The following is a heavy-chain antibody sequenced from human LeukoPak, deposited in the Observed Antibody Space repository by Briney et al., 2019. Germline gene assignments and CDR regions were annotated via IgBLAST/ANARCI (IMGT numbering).Heavy chain of an antibody. D-gene: IGHD4/OR15-4a*01. V-gene: IGHV1-69*13. CDR1: GGTFSSYA. CDR2: IIPIFGTA. CDR3: AIDCRTLPGADYFDY. J-gene: IGHJ4*02. Sequence: PAASVKVSCKASGGTFSSYAISWVRQAPGQGLEWMGGIIPIFGTANYAQKFQGRVTITADESTSTAYMELSSLRSEDTAVYYCAIDCRTLPGADYFDYWGQGTLVTVSS.